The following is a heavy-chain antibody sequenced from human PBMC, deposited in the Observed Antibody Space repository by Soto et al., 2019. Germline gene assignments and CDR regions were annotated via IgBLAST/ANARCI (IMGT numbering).Heavy chain of an antibody. CDR1: GYSFTSYW. J-gene: IGHJ4*02. Sequence: LGESLKISCKGSGYSFTSYWIGWVRQMPGKGLEWMGIIYPGDSDTRYSPSFQGQVTISADKSISTAYLQWSSLKASDTAMYYCARHETLSNFWSGYPRPTYFDYRAQRTPVTVSS. CDR2: IYPGDSDT. CDR3: ARHETLSNFWSGYPRPTYFDY. V-gene: IGHV5-51*01. D-gene: IGHD3-3*01.